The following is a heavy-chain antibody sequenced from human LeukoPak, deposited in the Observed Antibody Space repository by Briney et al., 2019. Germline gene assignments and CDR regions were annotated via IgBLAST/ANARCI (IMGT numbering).Heavy chain of an antibody. CDR1: GFAFSFYA. J-gene: IGHJ5*01. D-gene: IGHD6-19*01. Sequence: TGGYLRLSCAASGFAFSFYAMSWLRQPPGKGLEWVSTINANSGTTSYAASVRGRFTISRDNSKNTLYLQVNTLRADDTATYYCAKPVSGGLAVTADWFHPWGQGTL. V-gene: IGHV3-23*01. CDR3: AKPVSGGLAVTADWFHP. CDR2: INANSGTT.